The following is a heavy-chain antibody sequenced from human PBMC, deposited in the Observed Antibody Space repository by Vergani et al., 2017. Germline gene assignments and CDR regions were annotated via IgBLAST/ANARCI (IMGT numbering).Heavy chain of an antibody. V-gene: IGHV3-66*02. J-gene: IGHJ1*01. CDR1: GSTVSGNY. Sequence: ELQLVESGGGLVQPGGSLRLSCAASGSTVSGNYMTWVRQAPGKGLELVSHIYSGDETYYADSVKGRVTISRDTSKNTLHLQINSLRTEDTAVYYCATKSCGTPGCQIGYFREWVQGTLVTVSS. D-gene: IGHD1-1*01. CDR2: IYSGDET. CDR3: ATKSCGTPGCQIGYFRE.